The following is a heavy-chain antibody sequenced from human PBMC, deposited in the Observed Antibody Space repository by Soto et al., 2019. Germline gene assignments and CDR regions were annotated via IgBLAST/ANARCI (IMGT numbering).Heavy chain of an antibody. J-gene: IGHJ4*02. CDR2: IYSSVKT. CDR3: ARDVYGDYLGYFDS. Sequence: PSETLSLTCAVSGGSINSGGYYWSWIRQHPGKGLEWIGYIYSSVKTYYHPSLKSRLTISIDTSKNQFSLKLSSVTAADTAVYYCARDVYGDYLGYFDSWGQGILVTVS. V-gene: IGHV4-31*11. D-gene: IGHD4-17*01. CDR1: GGSINSGGYY.